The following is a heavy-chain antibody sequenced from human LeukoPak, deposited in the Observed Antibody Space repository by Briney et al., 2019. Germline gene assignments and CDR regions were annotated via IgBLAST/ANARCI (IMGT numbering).Heavy chain of an antibody. V-gene: IGHV6-1*01. CDR3: AREQTGDQNFDY. CDR1: GDSVSSNSAA. CDR2: TYYRSKWYN. D-gene: IGHD7-27*01. J-gene: IGHJ4*02. Sequence: SQTLSLTCAISGDSVSSNSAAWNWLRQSPSRGLEWLGRTYYRSKWYNNYAVSVKSRITINPDTSKNQFSLQLKSVTPEDTAVYYCAREQTGDQNFDYWGQGTLVTVSS.